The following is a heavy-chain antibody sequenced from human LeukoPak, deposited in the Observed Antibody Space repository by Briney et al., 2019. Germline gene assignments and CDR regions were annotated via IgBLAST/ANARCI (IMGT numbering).Heavy chain of an antibody. CDR3: VSRTYYYDSSGYPY. J-gene: IGHJ4*02. CDR1: GGTFSSYA. CDR2: IIPIFGTA. D-gene: IGHD3-22*01. Sequence: ASVKVSCKASGGTFSSYAISWVRQAPGQGLEWMGRIIPIFGTANYAQKFQGRVTITTDESTSTAYMELSSLRSEDTAVYYCVSRTYYYDSSGYPYWGQGTLVTVSS. V-gene: IGHV1-69*05.